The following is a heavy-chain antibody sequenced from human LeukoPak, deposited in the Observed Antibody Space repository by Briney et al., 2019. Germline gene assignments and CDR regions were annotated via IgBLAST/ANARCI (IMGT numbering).Heavy chain of an antibody. CDR1: GFTFSSYS. J-gene: IGHJ4*02. Sequence: QPGGSLRLSCAASGFTFSSYSMNWVRQAPGKGLKWVSAIIGSGLTTYYADSVKGRFTISRDNTKNSLFLQISSLRGEDSAVYYCAREPPQLWIDNWGQGTRVIVSS. D-gene: IGHD5-18*01. V-gene: IGHV3-23*01. CDR3: AREPPQLWIDN. CDR2: IIGSGLTT.